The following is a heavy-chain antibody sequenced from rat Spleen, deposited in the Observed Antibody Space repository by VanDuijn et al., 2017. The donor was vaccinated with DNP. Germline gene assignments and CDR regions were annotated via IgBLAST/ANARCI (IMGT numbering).Heavy chain of an antibody. CDR2: INKESSTI. V-gene: IGHV4-2*01. Sequence: EVKLVESGGGLVQPGRSLKLSCAASGFNFNDYWMCWVRQAPGKGLEWIGQINKESSTINYTPSLKEKFTISRDNAQNILYLQMSKLGSEDTFIYYWAREEDYGYVYWGQGTLVTVSS. CDR3: AREEDYGYVY. J-gene: IGHJ3*01. CDR1: GFNFNDYW. D-gene: IGHD1-11*01.